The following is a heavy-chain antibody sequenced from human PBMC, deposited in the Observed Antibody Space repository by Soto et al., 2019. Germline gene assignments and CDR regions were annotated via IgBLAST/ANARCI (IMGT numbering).Heavy chain of an antibody. V-gene: IGHV4-59*08. CDR1: GGSISSYY. CDR2: IYYSGST. Sequence: QVQLQESGPGLVKPSETLSLTCTVSGGSISSYYWSWIRQPPGKGLEWIGYIYYSGSTNYNPSLKSRVTISVDTSKNQFSLKLSSVTAADTAVYYCARRHSTSGSLYYYYYYMDVWGKGTTVTVSS. J-gene: IGHJ6*03. CDR3: ARRHSTSGSLYYYYYYMDV. D-gene: IGHD3-22*01.